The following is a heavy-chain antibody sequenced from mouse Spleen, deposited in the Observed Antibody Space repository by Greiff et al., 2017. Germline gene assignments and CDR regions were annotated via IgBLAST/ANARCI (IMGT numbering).Heavy chain of an antibody. Sequence: EVKLMESGGGLVKPGGSLKLSCAASGFTFSDYGVHWVRQAPEKGLEWVAYISSGSSTIYYADTVKGRFTISRDNAKNTLFLQMTSLRYEDTAMYYCERGYGNMDYWGQGTSVTVSS. V-gene: IGHV5-17*01. CDR3: ERGYGNMDY. D-gene: IGHD2-1*01. J-gene: IGHJ4*01. CDR2: ISSGSSTI. CDR1: GFTFSDYG.